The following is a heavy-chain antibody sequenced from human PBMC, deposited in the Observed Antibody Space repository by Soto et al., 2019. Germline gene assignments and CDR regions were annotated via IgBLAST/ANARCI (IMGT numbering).Heavy chain of an antibody. J-gene: IGHJ6*02. Sequence: GGSLRLSCAASGFTFSSYDMHWVRQATGKGLEWVSAIGTAGDTYYPGSVKGRFTISRENAKNSLYLQMNSLRAEDTAVYYCARSSTGYCSSTSSRAACYGMDVWGQGTTVTVSS. CDR3: ARSSTGYCSSTSSRAACYGMDV. D-gene: IGHD2-2*01. V-gene: IGHV3-13*01. CDR2: IGTAGDT. CDR1: GFTFSSYD.